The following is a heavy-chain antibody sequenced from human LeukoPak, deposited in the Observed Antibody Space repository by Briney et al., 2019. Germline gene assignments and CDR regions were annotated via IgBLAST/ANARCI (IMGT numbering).Heavy chain of an antibody. CDR3: AKGEYSSGWFPFDS. Sequence: GGSLRLSCAASGFTFGDFAMHWVRQTPGKGLEWVSLKNGDGGSTYYADSVKGRFTISRDNSKNSLYLQMNSLRNEDTALYYCAKGEYSSGWFPFDSWGQGTPVTVSS. CDR1: GFTFGDFA. V-gene: IGHV3-43*02. CDR2: KNGDGGST. J-gene: IGHJ4*02. D-gene: IGHD6-19*01.